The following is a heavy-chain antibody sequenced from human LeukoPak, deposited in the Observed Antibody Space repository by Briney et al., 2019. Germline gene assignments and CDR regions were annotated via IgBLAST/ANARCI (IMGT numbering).Heavy chain of an antibody. Sequence: ASETLSLTCTVSGDSISSGDYYWSWIRQPPGKGLGWIGYIYYSGSTKYNPPLESRVTISVDTSKNQFSLKLSSVTAADTAVYYCARALGSSVTHYYMDVWGKGTTVTVSS. CDR3: ARALGSSVTHYYMDV. CDR2: IYYSGST. CDR1: GDSISSGDYY. V-gene: IGHV4-61*08. D-gene: IGHD6-6*01. J-gene: IGHJ6*03.